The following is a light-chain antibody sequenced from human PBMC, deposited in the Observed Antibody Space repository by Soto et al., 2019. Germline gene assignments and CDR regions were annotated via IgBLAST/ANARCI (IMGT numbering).Light chain of an antibody. CDR2: GAS. Sequence: EIVLTQSPGTLSLSLGERATLSCRASQSVSASFLAWYQQKPGQAPRLLIYGASSRATGIPDRFSGGGSETDFTLTISRLEPEDFAVYYCQQYGNSPYTFGQGTKLEIK. CDR1: QSVSASF. CDR3: QQYGNSPYT. J-gene: IGKJ2*01. V-gene: IGKV3-20*01.